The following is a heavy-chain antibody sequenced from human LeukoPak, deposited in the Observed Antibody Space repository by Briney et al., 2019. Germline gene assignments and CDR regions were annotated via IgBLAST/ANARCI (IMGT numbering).Heavy chain of an antibody. J-gene: IGHJ4*02. CDR3: ARQQCAEEYPFYY. CDR1: AYTFTTDD. D-gene: IGHD2-2*02. Sequence: ASVKVSSKASAYTFTTDDMHWVRQAPGQGLEWIGIINPSDGSTTYAQRFQGRVTMTRDTSTSTVYMELSSLRSEDTAVYYCARQQCAEEYPFYYWGQGTLVTVAS. CDR2: INPSDGST. V-gene: IGHV1-46*01.